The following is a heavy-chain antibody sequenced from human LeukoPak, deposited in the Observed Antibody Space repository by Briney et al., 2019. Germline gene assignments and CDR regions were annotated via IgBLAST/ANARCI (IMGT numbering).Heavy chain of an antibody. J-gene: IGHJ4*02. CDR1: GFTFSNYG. CDR3: VRDVGAVRGEVYFDY. CDR2: ITGSGPYM. D-gene: IGHD3-10*01. V-gene: IGHV3-21*06. Sequence: GGSLRLSCAASGFTFSNYGMSWVRQAPGKGLEWVSSITGSGPYMLYAGSVKHRFTISRDNTKNLLYLEMNSLRAEDTAMYFCVRDVGAVRGEVYFDYWGQGTLVTVSS.